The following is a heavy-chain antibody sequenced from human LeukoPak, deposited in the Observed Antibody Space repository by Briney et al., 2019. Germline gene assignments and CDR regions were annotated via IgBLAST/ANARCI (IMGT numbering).Heavy chain of an antibody. V-gene: IGHV4-39*01. CDR1: GGSISSSSYY. D-gene: IGHD4-23*01. CDR3: ARRPGEYGGNGFDY. CDR2: IYYSGST. Sequence: SETLSLTCTVSGGSISSSSYYWAWIRQPPGKGLEWIGSIYYSGSTHYNPSLKSRVTISVDTSKNQFSLKLSSVTAADTAVYYCARRPGEYGGNGFDYRGQGTLVTVSS. J-gene: IGHJ4*02.